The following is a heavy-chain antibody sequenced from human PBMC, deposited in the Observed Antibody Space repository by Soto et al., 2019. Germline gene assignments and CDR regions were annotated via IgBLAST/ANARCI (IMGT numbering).Heavy chain of an antibody. D-gene: IGHD2-15*01. J-gene: IGHJ5*02. CDR3: ARVAGGWFDP. CDR2: IYYSGST. V-gene: IGHV4-59*01. CDR1: GGSISSYY. Sequence: SETLSLTCTVSGGSISSYYWSWIRQPPGKGLEWIGYIYYSGSTNYNPSLKSRVIISVDTSKNQFSLKLSSVTAADTAVYYCARVAGGWFDPWGQGTLVTVSS.